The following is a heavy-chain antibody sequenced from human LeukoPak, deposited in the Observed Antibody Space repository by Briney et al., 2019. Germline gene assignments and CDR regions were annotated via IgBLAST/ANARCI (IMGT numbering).Heavy chain of an antibody. CDR2: INHSGST. D-gene: IGHD5-18*01. CDR3: ARGKRGYSYGPFDY. CDR1: GGSFSGYY. J-gene: IGHJ4*02. Sequence: PSETLSLTCAVYGGSFSGYYWSWIRQPPGKGLEWIGEINHSGSTNYDPSLKSRVTISVDTSKNQFSLKLSPVTAADTAVYYCARGKRGYSYGPFDYWGQGTLVTVSS. V-gene: IGHV4-34*01.